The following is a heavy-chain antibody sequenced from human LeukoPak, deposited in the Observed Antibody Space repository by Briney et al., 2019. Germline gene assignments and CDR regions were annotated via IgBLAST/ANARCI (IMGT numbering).Heavy chain of an antibody. J-gene: IGHJ4*02. CDR2: IYYSGST. D-gene: IGHD6-13*01. CDR1: GGSISSYY. V-gene: IGHV4-59*12. Sequence: PSETLSLTCTVSGGSISSYYWSWIRQPPGKGLEWIGSIYYSGSTYYNPSLKSRVTISVDTSKNQFSLKLSSVTAADTAVYYCASDGAAADDYWGQGTLVTVSS. CDR3: ASDGAAADDY.